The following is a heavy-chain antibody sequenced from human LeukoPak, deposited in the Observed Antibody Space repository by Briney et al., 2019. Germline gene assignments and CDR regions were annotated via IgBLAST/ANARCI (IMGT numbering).Heavy chain of an antibody. Sequence: GGSLRLSCAPSRFTLGDYYMSWIRQAPGKGLEWISYISNSGSRTHYADSVKGRFTSSRDNAKNSLYLQMNSLRVEDTAVYYCARDWRNGGLDVWGQGTTVTVSS. CDR3: ARDWRNGGLDV. CDR1: RFTLGDYY. CDR2: ISNSGSRT. D-gene: IGHD2-8*01. J-gene: IGHJ6*02. V-gene: IGHV3-11*01.